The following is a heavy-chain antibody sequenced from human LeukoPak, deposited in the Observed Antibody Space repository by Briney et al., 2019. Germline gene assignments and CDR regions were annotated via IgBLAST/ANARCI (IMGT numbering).Heavy chain of an antibody. Sequence: SVKVSCKASGGTFSSYAISWVRQAPGQGLEWMGRITPILGIANYAQKFQGRVTITADKSTSTAYMELSSLRSEDTAVYYCARSYGGKVNWFDPWGQGTLVTVSS. CDR2: ITPILGIA. CDR3: ARSYGGKVNWFDP. D-gene: IGHD4-23*01. V-gene: IGHV1-69*04. J-gene: IGHJ5*02. CDR1: GGTFSSYA.